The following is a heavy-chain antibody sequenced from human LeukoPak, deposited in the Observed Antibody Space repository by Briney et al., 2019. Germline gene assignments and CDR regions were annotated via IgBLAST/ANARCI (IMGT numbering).Heavy chain of an antibody. J-gene: IGHJ4*02. D-gene: IGHD6-19*01. V-gene: IGHV1-8*01. CDR2: MNPNSGNT. Sequence: ASVKVSCKASGYTFTSCDINWVRQATGQGLEWMGWMNPNSGNTGYGQSFQGRITMTRDISIGTAYMELSNLTSEDTAIYYCTRGSSGRRNNWGQGTLVTVSA. CDR3: TRGSSGRRNN. CDR1: GYTFTSCD.